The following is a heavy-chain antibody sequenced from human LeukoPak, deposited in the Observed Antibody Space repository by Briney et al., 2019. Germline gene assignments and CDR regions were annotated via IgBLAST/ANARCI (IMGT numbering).Heavy chain of an antibody. CDR3: VKDRYYYDSSGYFDY. D-gene: IGHD3-22*01. V-gene: IGHV3-64D*09. CDR1: GFTFSSYA. Sequence: PGGSLRLSCSASGFTFSSYAMHWVRQAPGKGLEYVSAISSNGGSTYYADSAKGRFTISRDNSKNTLYLQMSSLRAEDTAVYYCVKDRYYYDSSGYFDYWGQGTLVTVSS. CDR2: ISSNGGST. J-gene: IGHJ4*02.